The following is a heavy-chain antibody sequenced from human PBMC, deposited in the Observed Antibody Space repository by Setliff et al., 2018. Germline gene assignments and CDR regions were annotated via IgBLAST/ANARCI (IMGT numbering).Heavy chain of an antibody. CDR2: IFPGDSET. D-gene: IGHD1-26*01. CDR3: ARRYSGTWDFDY. V-gene: IGHV5-51*01. J-gene: IGHJ4*02. CDR1: GYSFTSYY. Sequence: LKISCKASGYSFTSYYIARVRQMPGKGLEWVGAIFPGDSETRYSPSFQGQVTISADKSITTAYLQWSSLKASDTAMYFCARRYSGTWDFDYWGQGTLVTVSS.